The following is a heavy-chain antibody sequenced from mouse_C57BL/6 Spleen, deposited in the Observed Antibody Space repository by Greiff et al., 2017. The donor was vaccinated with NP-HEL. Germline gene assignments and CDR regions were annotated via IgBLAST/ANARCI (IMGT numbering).Heavy chain of an antibody. V-gene: IGHV1-64*01. CDR3: ARERLLRSWFAY. CDR1: GYTFTSYW. Sequence: VQLQQPGAELVKPGASVKLSCKASGYTFTSYWMHWVKQRPGQGLEWIGMIHPNSGSTNYNEKFKSKATLTVDKSSSTAYMQLSSLTSEDSAVYYCARERLLRSWFAYWGQGTLVTVSA. CDR2: IHPNSGST. D-gene: IGHD1-1*01. J-gene: IGHJ3*01.